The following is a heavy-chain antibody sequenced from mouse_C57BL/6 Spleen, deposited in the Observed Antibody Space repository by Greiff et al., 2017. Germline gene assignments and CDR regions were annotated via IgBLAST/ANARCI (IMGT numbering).Heavy chain of an antibody. V-gene: IGHV5-6*01. CDR1: GFTFSSYG. Sequence: EVQGVESGGDLVKPGGSLKLSCAASGFTFSSYGMSWVRQTPDKRLEWVATISSGGSYTYYPDSVKGRFTISRDNAKNTLYLQMSSLKSEDTAMYYCARPYYYGSSSYFDVWGTGTTVTVSS. J-gene: IGHJ1*03. CDR2: ISSGGSYT. CDR3: ARPYYYGSSSYFDV. D-gene: IGHD1-1*01.